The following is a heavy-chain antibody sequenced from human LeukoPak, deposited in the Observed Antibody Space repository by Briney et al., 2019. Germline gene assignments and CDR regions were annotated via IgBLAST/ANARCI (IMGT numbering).Heavy chain of an antibody. CDR2: IYYSGST. CDR1: GGSISSSSYY. Sequence: PSETLSLTCTVSGGSISSSSYYWGWIRQPPGKGVGWIGSIYYSGSTYYNPSLKSRVTISVDTSKNQFSLKLSSVTAADTAVYYCARERLQVRGAVLRDDAFDIWGQGTMGTVSS. CDR3: ARERLQVRGAVLRDDAFDI. D-gene: IGHD5-24*01. V-gene: IGHV4-39*07. J-gene: IGHJ3*02.